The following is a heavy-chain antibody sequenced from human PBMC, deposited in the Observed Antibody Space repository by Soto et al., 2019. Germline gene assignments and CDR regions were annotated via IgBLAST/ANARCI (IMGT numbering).Heavy chain of an antibody. V-gene: IGHV4-30-2*01. CDR1: GGSISSGGYS. Sequence: SETLSLTCAVSGGSISSGGYSWSWIRQPPGKGLEWIGYIYHSGSTYYNPSLKSRVTISVDRSKNQFPLKLSSVTAADTAVYYCARGSVTGVLDYWGQGTLVTVSS. CDR2: IYHSGST. CDR3: ARGSVTGVLDY. J-gene: IGHJ4*02. D-gene: IGHD7-27*01.